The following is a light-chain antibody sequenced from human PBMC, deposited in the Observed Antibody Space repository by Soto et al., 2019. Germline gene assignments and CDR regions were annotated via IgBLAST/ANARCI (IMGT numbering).Light chain of an antibody. J-gene: IGKJ1*01. Sequence: EIVLTQSPGTLSLSPGERATLSCRASQSVSSNLAWYQQKPGQAPRLLIYGASTRATGIPDRFSGSGSGTDFTLTISRLEPEDSAVYYCQQYGSSPWTFGQGTKVDIK. CDR3: QQYGSSPWT. V-gene: IGKV3-20*01. CDR2: GAS. CDR1: QSVSSN.